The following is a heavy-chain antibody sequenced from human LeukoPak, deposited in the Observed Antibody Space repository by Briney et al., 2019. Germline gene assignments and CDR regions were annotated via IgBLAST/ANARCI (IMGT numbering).Heavy chain of an antibody. CDR3: ARYGDYGPWDWFDP. D-gene: IGHD4-17*01. Sequence: SETLSLTCTVSGGSISSYYWSWIRQPPGKGLEWIGYIYYSGSTNYNPSLKSRVTISVDTSKNQFSLKLSSVTAAGTAVYYCARYGDYGPWDWFDPWGQGTLVTVSS. CDR1: GGSISSYY. CDR2: IYYSGST. V-gene: IGHV4-59*01. J-gene: IGHJ5*02.